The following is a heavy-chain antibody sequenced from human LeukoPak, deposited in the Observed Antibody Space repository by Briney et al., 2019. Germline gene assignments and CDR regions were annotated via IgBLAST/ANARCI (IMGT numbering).Heavy chain of an antibody. D-gene: IGHD3-3*01. Sequence: TGGSLRLSCAASGFTFSSYGMHWVRQAPGKGLEWVAVIWYDGSNKYYADSVKGRFTISRDNSKNTLYLQMNSLRAEDTAVYYCARALSLRFLEWWYMDVWGKGTTVTVSS. CDR2: IWYDGSNK. CDR1: GFTFSSYG. CDR3: ARALSLRFLEWWYMDV. V-gene: IGHV3-33*08. J-gene: IGHJ6*03.